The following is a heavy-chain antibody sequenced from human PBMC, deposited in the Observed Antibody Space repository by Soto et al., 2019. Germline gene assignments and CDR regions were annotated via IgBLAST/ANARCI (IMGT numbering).Heavy chain of an antibody. V-gene: IGHV4-59*01. CDR1: GGSFSTYY. CDR2: IYYSGNT. J-gene: IGHJ6*02. Sequence: TSETLSLTCTVSGGSFSTYYWTWIRQPPGKGLEWIGYIYYSGNTKYNPSLKSRVTISVDTSKNHFSLKLSSVTAADTAVYYCARGGETYCSRTSCSYSYGMDVWGQGTTVTVSS. D-gene: IGHD2-2*01. CDR3: ARGGETYCSRTSCSYSYGMDV.